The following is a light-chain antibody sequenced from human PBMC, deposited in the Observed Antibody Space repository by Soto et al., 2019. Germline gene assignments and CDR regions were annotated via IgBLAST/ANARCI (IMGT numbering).Light chain of an antibody. J-gene: IGKJ1*01. CDR2: GAS. CDR3: QQYNNWPRT. Sequence: EIVMTQSPATLSVSPGERATLSCRASQSVSSNLAWYQQKPGQAPRLLIYGASASATGIPVRFSGSGSGTEFTLTNSSLQSEDFAVYYCQQYNNWPRTFGQGTNVEI. CDR1: QSVSSN. V-gene: IGKV3-15*01.